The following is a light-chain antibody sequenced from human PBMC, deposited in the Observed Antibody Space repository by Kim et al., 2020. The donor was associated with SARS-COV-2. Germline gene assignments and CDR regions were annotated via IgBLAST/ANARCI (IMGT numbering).Light chain of an antibody. CDR2: AAS. CDR1: QDISKW. V-gene: IGKV1D-16*01. J-gene: IGKJ1*01. CDR3: QQYDSHPRT. Sequence: DIQMTQSPSLVSASVGDTVTITCRASQDISKWLAWYQQKPEKALRTLIYAASSLQNGVPSRFRGSGSGTDFTLTINSLQPEDFATYYCQQYDSHPRTFGQGTKVEIK.